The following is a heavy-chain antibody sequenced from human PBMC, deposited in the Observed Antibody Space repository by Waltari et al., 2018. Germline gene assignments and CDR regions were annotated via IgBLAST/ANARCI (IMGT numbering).Heavy chain of an antibody. D-gene: IGHD2-2*01. V-gene: IGHV3-9*01. Sequence: EVQLVESGGGLVQPGRSLRLSCTASGFQFEDYAMHWVRQSQGKGLECVSGISWNSGSIAYADSVKGRFTISRDNTKNSLYLEMNSLKTDDTAFYFCAKDARGGTSVHDGYYFDSWGQGIRVTVSS. CDR2: ISWNSGSI. J-gene: IGHJ4*02. CDR3: AKDARGGTSVHDGYYFDS. CDR1: GFQFEDYA.